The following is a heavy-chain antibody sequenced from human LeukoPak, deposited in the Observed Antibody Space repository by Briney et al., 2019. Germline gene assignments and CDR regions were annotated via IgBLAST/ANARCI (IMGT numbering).Heavy chain of an antibody. CDR1: GASLSGFF. CDR3: ARGPNYYGDYIRSFPDAIHI. V-gene: IGHV4-34*01. Sequence: SETLSLTCGVSGASLSGFFWNWVRQSPGEGLEWIGDIRHGGVTTYNPSLMGRVTITTDTSKNQFSLMLTSVTAADTGVYYCARGPNYYGDYIRSFPDAIHIWGRGTVVSVSS. D-gene: IGHD4-17*01. J-gene: IGHJ3*02. CDR2: IRHGGVT.